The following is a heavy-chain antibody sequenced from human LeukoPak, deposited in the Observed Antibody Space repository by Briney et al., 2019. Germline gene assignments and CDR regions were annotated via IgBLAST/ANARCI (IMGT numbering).Heavy chain of an antibody. CDR1: GGYISSSSYY. V-gene: IGHV4-39*07. Sequence: PSETLSLTCTVSGGYISSSSYYWGWIRQPPGKGLEWIGSIYYSGSTYYNPSLKSRVTISVDTSKNQFSLKLSSVTAADTAVYYCARVTGYMIEDYFDYWGQGTLVTVSS. CDR2: IYYSGST. J-gene: IGHJ4*02. CDR3: ARVTGYMIEDYFDY. D-gene: IGHD3-22*01.